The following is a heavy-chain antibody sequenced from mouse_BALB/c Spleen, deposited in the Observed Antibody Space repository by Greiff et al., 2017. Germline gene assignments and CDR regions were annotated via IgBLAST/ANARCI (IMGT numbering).Heavy chain of an antibody. J-gene: IGHJ4*01. V-gene: IGHV1-7*01. D-gene: IGHD1-2*01. CDR3: ARSGLLRLEYAMDY. CDR1: GYTFTSYW. Sequence: VKLQQSGAELAKPGASVKMSCKASGYTFTSYWMHWVKQRPGQGLEWIGYINPSTGYTEYNQKFKDKATLTADKSSSTAYMQLSSLTSEDSAVYYCARSGLLRLEYAMDYWGQGTSVTVSS. CDR2: INPSTGYT.